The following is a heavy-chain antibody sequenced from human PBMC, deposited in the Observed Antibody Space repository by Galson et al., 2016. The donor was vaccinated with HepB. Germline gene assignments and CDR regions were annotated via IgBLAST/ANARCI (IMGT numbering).Heavy chain of an antibody. D-gene: IGHD3-22*01. CDR1: GFTFSSSV. CDR3: AKAVRDTRGYYRGFLDL. Sequence: SLRLSCAASGFTFSSSVMHWVRQPPGKGLEWVAIMWYDGSNIFYADSVKGRFTISRDNSKNTLYLQMNTLRVEDTAMYYCAKAVRDTRGYYRGFLDLWGRGTLASVSS. CDR2: MWYDGSNI. J-gene: IGHJ2*01. V-gene: IGHV3-33*03.